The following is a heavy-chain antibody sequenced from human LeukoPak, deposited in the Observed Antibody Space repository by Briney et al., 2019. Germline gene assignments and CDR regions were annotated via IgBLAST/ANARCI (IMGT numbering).Heavy chain of an antibody. D-gene: IGHD1-26*01. V-gene: IGHV4-31*03. Sequence: PSETLSLTCTVSGGSISSGGYYWSWIRQHPGKGLEWIGYIYYSGSTYYNPSLKSRVTISVDTSKNQFSLKLSSVTAADTAVYYCAKGGGSPGAFDIWVQGTVVTVSS. CDR3: AKGGGSPGAFDI. CDR2: IYYSGST. CDR1: GGSISSGGYY. J-gene: IGHJ3*02.